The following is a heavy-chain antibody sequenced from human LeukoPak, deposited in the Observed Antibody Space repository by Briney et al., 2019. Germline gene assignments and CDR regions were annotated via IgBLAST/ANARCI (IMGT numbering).Heavy chain of an antibody. Sequence: GGSLRLSCAASGFTFSSYAMSWVRQAPGKGLEWVSAISGSGGSTYYADSVKGRFAISRDNSKNTLYLQMNSLRAEDTAVYYCAKTNYYGSGSYSHYYYYGMDVWGQGTTVTVSS. CDR1: GFTFSSYA. CDR2: ISGSGGST. CDR3: AKTNYYGSGSYSHYYYYGMDV. J-gene: IGHJ6*02. D-gene: IGHD3-10*01. V-gene: IGHV3-23*01.